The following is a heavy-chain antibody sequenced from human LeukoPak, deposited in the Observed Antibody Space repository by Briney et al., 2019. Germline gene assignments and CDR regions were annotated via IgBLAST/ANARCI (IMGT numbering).Heavy chain of an antibody. Sequence: SETLSLTCTVSGYSISSGYYWGWIRQPPGKGLEWIGSFYDSGNTYYNPSLKSRVTISVDTSKNQFSLKVRSVTAADTAMYFCARGKRRGSHIDYWGQGTLVTVSS. D-gene: IGHD1-26*01. J-gene: IGHJ4*02. CDR3: ARGKRRGSHIDY. CDR1: GYSISSGYY. V-gene: IGHV4-38-2*02. CDR2: FYDSGNT.